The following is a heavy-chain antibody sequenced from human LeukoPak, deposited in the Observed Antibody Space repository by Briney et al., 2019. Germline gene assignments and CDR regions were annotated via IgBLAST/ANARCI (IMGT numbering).Heavy chain of an antibody. J-gene: IGHJ3*02. CDR2: IRTKTYGRTT. V-gene: IGHV3-49*04. D-gene: IGHD5-18*01. CDR1: GFTFDDYA. Sequence: GGSLRLSCTASGFTFDDYAMSWVRQAPGKGLEWVGFIRTKTYGRTTEYAASVKGRFTISRDDSKSIAYLQMNSLKTEDTAVYFCTRVSPTGYSYGYLRAFDIWGQGTMVTVSS. CDR3: TRVSPTGYSYGYLRAFDI.